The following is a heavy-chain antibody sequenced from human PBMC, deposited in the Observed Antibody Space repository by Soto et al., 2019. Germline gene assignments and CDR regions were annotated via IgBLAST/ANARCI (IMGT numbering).Heavy chain of an antibody. V-gene: IGHV1-69*12. Sequence: QVQLVQSGAEVKKPGSSVKVSCKASGGTFSSHGISWVRQAPGQGLEWMGGIITIFGTANYAQKFQGRVTITADESTSTAYMELSSLRSEDTAVYYCERPGGRGDDCNGMDVWGQGTTVTVSS. J-gene: IGHJ6*02. CDR1: GGTFSSHG. CDR3: ERPGGRGDDCNGMDV. D-gene: IGHD2-21*02. CDR2: IITIFGTA.